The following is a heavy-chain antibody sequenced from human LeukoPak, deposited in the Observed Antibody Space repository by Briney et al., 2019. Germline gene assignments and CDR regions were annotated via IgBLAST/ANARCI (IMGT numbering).Heavy chain of an antibody. CDR2: INPSGGST. J-gene: IGHJ4*02. V-gene: IGHV1-46*01. D-gene: IGHD6-6*01. CDR1: GYTFTSYY. CDR3: ARDGPRIATLGEDFDY. Sequence: ASVKVSCKASGYTFTSYYMHWVRQAPGQGLEWMGIINPSGGSTSYAQKFQGRVTMTRDTSTSTVYMELSSLRSEDTAVYYCARDGPRIATLGEDFDYWGQGTLVTVSS.